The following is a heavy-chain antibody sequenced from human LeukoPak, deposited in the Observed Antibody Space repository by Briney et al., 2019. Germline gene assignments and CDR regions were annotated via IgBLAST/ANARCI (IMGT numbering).Heavy chain of an antibody. J-gene: IGHJ3*02. CDR1: GGSISSSSYY. D-gene: IGHD3-3*01. CDR2: INHSGST. Sequence: SETLSLTCTVSGGSISSSSYYWGWIRQPPGKGLEWIGEINHSGSTNYNPSLKSRVTISVDTSKNQFSLKLSSVTAADTAVYYCARFRTYYDFWSCYYPDAFDIWGQGTMVTVSS. V-gene: IGHV4-39*07. CDR3: ARFRTYYDFWSCYYPDAFDI.